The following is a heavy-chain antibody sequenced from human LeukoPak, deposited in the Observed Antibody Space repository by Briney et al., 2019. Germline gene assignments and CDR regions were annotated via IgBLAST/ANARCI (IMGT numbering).Heavy chain of an antibody. CDR3: ARDRDYYDSNSFSPDAFGI. V-gene: IGHV3-23*01. CDR2: ISGSGDTT. J-gene: IGHJ3*02. CDR1: GLTFYSYG. Sequence: GGSLRLSCAASGLTFYSYGMSWVRQAPGKGLEWVSGISGSGDTTYYADSVKGRFTISRDNSKNTLYLQMKSLRAEDTAVYYCARDRDYYDSNSFSPDAFGIWGQGTMVTVSS. D-gene: IGHD3-22*01.